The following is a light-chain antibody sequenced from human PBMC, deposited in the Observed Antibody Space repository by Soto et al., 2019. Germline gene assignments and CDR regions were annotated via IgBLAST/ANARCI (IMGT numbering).Light chain of an antibody. CDR2: DAS. V-gene: IGKV3-11*01. J-gene: IGKJ1*01. CDR1: QSVGKY. Sequence: EIVMTQSPATLSLSPGERATLSCRASQSVGKYLVWYQQKPGQAPRLLIYDASNRGTGIPARFSGSGSGTDFTLTISSLEPEDLAVYYCQQRGNRPPWTFGQGTKVDIK. CDR3: QQRGNRPPWT.